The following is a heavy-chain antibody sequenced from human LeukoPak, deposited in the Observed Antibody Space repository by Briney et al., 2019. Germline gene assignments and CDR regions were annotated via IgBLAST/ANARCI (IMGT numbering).Heavy chain of an antibody. Sequence: GGSLRLSCVASGFTLSSYSMNWVRQAPGKGLEWVSYISDTGSTIAYADSVRGRFTMSRDEAKNSLHLQMNSLRDEDTAVYYCTRRFDSWGQGVLVTVFS. CDR2: ISDTGSTI. V-gene: IGHV3-48*02. CDR3: TRRFDS. J-gene: IGHJ4*02. CDR1: GFTLSSYS.